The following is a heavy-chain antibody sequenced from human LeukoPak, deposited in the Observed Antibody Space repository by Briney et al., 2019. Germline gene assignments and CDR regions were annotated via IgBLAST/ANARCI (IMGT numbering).Heavy chain of an antibody. CDR3: ARRQLLSFGESLRLDY. V-gene: IGHV4-34*01. Sequence: PSETLSLTCAVYGGSFSGYYWSWIRQPPGKGLEWIGEINHSGSTNYNPSLKSRVTISVDTSKNQFSLKLSSVTAADTAVYYCARRQLLSFGESLRLDYWGQGTLVTVSS. CDR2: INHSGST. CDR1: GGSFSGYY. D-gene: IGHD3-10*01. J-gene: IGHJ4*02.